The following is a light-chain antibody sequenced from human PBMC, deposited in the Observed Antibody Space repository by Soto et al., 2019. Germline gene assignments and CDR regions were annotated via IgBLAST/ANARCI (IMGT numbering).Light chain of an antibody. Sequence: DIQMTQSPSTLSASVEDRVTITCRASQRISSWLAWYQQKPGKAPKLLIYDASSLESGVPSRFSGSGSGTEFTLTISSLQPDDFATYYCQQYNSYSTFGQGTKVEIK. J-gene: IGKJ1*01. CDR3: QQYNSYST. CDR2: DAS. V-gene: IGKV1-5*01. CDR1: QRISSW.